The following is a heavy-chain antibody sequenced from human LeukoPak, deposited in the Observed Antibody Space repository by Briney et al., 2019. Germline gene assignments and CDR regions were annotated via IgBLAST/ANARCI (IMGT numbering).Heavy chain of an antibody. Sequence: ASVTVSCKASGYTFTGYYMHWVRQAPGQGLEWMGWINPNSGGTNYAQKFQGWVTMTRDTSISTAYMELSRLRSDDTAVYYCARENSRSEYSSSSCFDYWGQGTLVTVSS. V-gene: IGHV1-2*04. J-gene: IGHJ4*02. CDR1: GYTFTGYY. CDR3: ARENSRSEYSSSSCFDY. CDR2: INPNSGGT. D-gene: IGHD6-6*01.